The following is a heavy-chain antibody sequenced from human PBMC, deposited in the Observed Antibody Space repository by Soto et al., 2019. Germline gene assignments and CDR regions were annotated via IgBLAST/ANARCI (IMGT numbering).Heavy chain of an antibody. CDR3: ARGGDSSSLRAFYSYGFDV. V-gene: IGHV1-69*18. D-gene: IGHD6-6*01. CDR1: GGTFNTYS. CDR2: IIPFIGAP. J-gene: IGHJ6*02. Sequence: QVQLVQSGAEVKKPGSSVKVSCKASGGTFNTYSFGWLRQAPGQGLQWMGSIIPFIGAPNYAQNFQDRVTITADESTTTASMELSGLKSEDTAVYFCARGGDSSSLRAFYSYGFDVWGQGTSVTVSS.